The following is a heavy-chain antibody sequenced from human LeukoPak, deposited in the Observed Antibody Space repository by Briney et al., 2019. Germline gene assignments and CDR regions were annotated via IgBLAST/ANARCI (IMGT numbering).Heavy chain of an antibody. CDR3: ARYGSGKNFDY. CDR2: IWYDGSQK. CDR1: GFTFSNYG. J-gene: IGHJ4*02. D-gene: IGHD3-10*01. Sequence: PGGSLRLSCAPSGFTFSNYGIHWVRQAPGKGLEWVAVIWYDGSQKYYADSVKGRFTISRDNSKNTLFLQMNSLRAEDTAVYYCARYGSGKNFDYWAREPWSPSPQ. V-gene: IGHV3-33*01.